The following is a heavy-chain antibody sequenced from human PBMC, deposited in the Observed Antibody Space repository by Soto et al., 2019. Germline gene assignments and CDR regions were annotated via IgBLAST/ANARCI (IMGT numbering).Heavy chain of an antibody. CDR2: ISAYNGNT. J-gene: IGHJ6*02. CDR3: ARDSLCLATRLYYYNGMDV. V-gene: IGHV1-18*04. CDR1: GYTFTSYG. Sequence: ASVKVSCKASGYTFTSYGISWVRQAPGQGLEWMGWISAYNGNTNYAQKLQGRVTMTTDTSTSTAYMELRSLRSDDTAVYYCARDSLCLATRLYYYNGMDVRGQGPSVTVSS. D-gene: IGHD6-6*01.